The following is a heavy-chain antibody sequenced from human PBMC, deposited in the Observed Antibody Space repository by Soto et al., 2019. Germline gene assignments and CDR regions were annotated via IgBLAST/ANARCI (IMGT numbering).Heavy chain of an antibody. V-gene: IGHV4-4*02. CDR2: IYHIGHT. CDR3: ASRTWGMDV. J-gene: IGHJ6*02. D-gene: IGHD2-8*01. Sequence: QVQLQESGPGLVKPSGTLSLTCAVSGASISSSNWWSWVRQPPGKGLEWIGEIYHIGHTNYNPSLESRVTMSGDKSKNQSSLRLSSVTAADTAVYYCASRTWGMDVWGQGTTVIVSS. CDR1: GASISSSNW.